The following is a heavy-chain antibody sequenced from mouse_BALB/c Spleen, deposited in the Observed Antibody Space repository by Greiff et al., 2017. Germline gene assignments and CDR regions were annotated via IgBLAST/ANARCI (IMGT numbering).Heavy chain of an antibody. CDR1: GYTFTSYW. CDR3: ARPGHYAMDY. CDR2: INPSNGRT. J-gene: IGHJ4*01. V-gene: IGHV1S81*02. Sequence: QVQLQQPGAELVKPGASVKLSCKASGYTFTSYWMHWVKQRPGQGLEWIGEINPSNGRTNYNEKFKSKATLTVDKSSSTAYMQLSSLTSEDSAVYYCARPGHYAMDYWGQGTSVTVSS. D-gene: IGHD4-1*01.